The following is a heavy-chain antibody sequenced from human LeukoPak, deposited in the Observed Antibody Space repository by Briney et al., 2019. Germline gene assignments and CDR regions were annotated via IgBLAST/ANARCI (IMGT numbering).Heavy chain of an antibody. V-gene: IGHV3-74*01. Sequence: GGSLRLSCAASGFTFSGYWMHWVRQAPGKGLVWVSRINSDGSSTSYADSVKGRFTISRDNAKNTLYLQMNSLRAEDTAVYYCARVQGHPPNGLDIWGQGTMVTVSS. CDR2: INSDGSST. CDR3: ARVQGHPPNGLDI. CDR1: GFTFSGYW. D-gene: IGHD2-8*01. J-gene: IGHJ3*02.